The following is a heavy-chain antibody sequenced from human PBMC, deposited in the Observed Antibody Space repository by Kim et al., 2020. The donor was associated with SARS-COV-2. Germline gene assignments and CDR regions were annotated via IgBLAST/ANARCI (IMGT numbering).Heavy chain of an antibody. Sequence: KGRFTIFRDNSRNTLYLQMSSLRAEDTAIYYCVKDYDADCGGGCYPYYLDYWGQGTLVTVSS. D-gene: IGHD2-21*02. V-gene: IGHV3-64D*06. CDR3: VKDYDADCGGGCYPYYLDY. J-gene: IGHJ4*02.